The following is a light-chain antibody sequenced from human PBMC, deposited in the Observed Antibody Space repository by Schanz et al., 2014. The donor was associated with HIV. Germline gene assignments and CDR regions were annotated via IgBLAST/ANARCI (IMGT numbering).Light chain of an antibody. J-gene: IGLJ3*02. V-gene: IGLV6-57*04. Sequence: NFMLTQPHSVSESPGKTVVISCTRSSGSIASDYVQWYQQRPGSAPTVVIVGNDQRPSGVPDRFSGSIDSSSNSASLTISGLKTEDEADYYCYSYAGSRVFGGGTKLTVL. CDR2: GND. CDR1: SGSIASDY. CDR3: YSYAGSRV.